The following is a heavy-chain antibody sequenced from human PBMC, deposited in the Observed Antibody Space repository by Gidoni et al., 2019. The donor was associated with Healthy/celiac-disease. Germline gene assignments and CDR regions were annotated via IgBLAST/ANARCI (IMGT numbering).Heavy chain of an antibody. D-gene: IGHD3-9*01. J-gene: IGHJ5*02. Sequence: QVQLVQSGAEVKKPGSSVKVSCKASGGTFSSYTISRVRQAPGQGLEWMGRIIPILGIANYAQKFQGRVMITADKSTSTAYMELSSLRSEDTAVYYCARDQGTILFDPWGQGTLVTVSS. V-gene: IGHV1-69*08. CDR3: ARDQGTILFDP. CDR1: GGTFSSYT. CDR2: IIPILGIA.